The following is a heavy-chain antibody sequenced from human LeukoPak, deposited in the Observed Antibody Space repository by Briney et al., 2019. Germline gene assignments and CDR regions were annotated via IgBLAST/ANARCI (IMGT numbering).Heavy chain of an antibody. V-gene: IGHV3-20*04. CDR2: INWNGGST. CDR3: AKAPRKTVAGLSGSDF. D-gene: IGHD6-19*01. J-gene: IGHJ4*02. Sequence: PGGSLRLSCAASGFTFDDYGMSWVRQAPGKGLEWVSGINWNGGSTGYADSVKGRFTISRDNSKNTLYVQMNSLRAEDTAVYFCAKAPRKTVAGLSGSDFWGQGTRVTVSS. CDR1: GFTFDDYG.